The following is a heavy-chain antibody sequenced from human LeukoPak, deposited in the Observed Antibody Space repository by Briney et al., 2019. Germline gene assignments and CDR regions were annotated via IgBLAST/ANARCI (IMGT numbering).Heavy chain of an antibody. V-gene: IGHV4-39*02. D-gene: IGHD5-18*01. J-gene: IGHJ4*02. CDR1: GGSVSRNNYY. CDR3: ARDGYGHRGYFDY. CDR2: ISYSGNT. Sequence: KTSETLSLTCTVSGGSVSRNNYYWGWIRQPPGKGLEWIGSISYSGNTYHNPSLRSRVSISVDTSKNQFSLKVTSVTAADTAVYYCARDGYGHRGYFDYWGQGTLVTVSS.